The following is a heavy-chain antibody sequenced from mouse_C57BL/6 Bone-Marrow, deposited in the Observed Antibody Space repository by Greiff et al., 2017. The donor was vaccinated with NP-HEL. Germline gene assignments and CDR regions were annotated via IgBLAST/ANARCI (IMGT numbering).Heavy chain of an antibody. J-gene: IGHJ2*01. CDR1: GYAFTNYL. Sequence: VHLVESGAELVRPGTSVKVSCKASGYAFTNYLIEWVKQRPGQGLEWIGVINPGSGGTNYNEKFKGKATLTADKSSSTAYMQLSSLTSEDSAVYFCARGGVTRLFDYWGQGTTLTVSS. CDR3: ARGGVTRLFDY. V-gene: IGHV1-54*01. D-gene: IGHD2-2*01. CDR2: INPGSGGT.